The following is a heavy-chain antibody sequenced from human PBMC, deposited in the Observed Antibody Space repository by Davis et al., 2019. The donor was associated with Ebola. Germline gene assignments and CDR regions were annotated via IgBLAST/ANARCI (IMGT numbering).Heavy chain of an antibody. Sequence: GESLKISCAASGFTFSSYGMHWVRQAPGKGLEWVAVIWYDGSNKYYADSVKGRFTISRDNSKNTLYLQMNSLRAEDTAVYYCARGGYCSSTSCYTRNYYYYGMDVWGQGTTVTVSS. V-gene: IGHV3-33*01. CDR1: GFTFSSYG. J-gene: IGHJ6*02. CDR2: IWYDGSNK. CDR3: ARGGYCSSTSCYTRNYYYYGMDV. D-gene: IGHD2-2*01.